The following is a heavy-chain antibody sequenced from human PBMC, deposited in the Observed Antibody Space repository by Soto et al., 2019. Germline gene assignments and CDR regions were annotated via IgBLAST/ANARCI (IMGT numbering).Heavy chain of an antibody. CDR3: AGKTFTIAAASYGRSNWFDX. CDR1: GGSITSSSHF. CDR2: IYFTGNT. V-gene: IGHV4-39*01. Sequence: PSETLSLTCTVSGGSITSSSHFWGWVRQPPGKGLEWIGTIYFTGNTYYTPSLKSRLTMSIDTSKNEFSLRLNSVTAADTAVYYCAGKTFTIAAASYGRSNWFDXWGPVTLVTVSX. J-gene: IGHJ5*02. D-gene: IGHD6-25*01.